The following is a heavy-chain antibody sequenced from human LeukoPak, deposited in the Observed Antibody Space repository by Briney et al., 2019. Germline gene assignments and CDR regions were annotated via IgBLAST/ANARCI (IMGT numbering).Heavy chain of an antibody. V-gene: IGHV3-23*01. CDR3: AKFLPTHIVVANYYFDY. D-gene: IGHD2-21*01. CDR2: ISGSGGGT. J-gene: IGHJ4*02. Sequence: GGSLRLSCAASGFTFSSYAMSWVRQAPGKGLEWVSDISGSGGGTYYADSVKGRFTISRDNSKNTLYLQMNSLRAEDTAVYYCAKFLPTHIVVANYYFDYWGQGTLVSVSS. CDR1: GFTFSSYA.